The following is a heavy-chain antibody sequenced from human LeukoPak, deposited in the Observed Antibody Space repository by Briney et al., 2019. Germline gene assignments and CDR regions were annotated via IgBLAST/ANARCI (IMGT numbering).Heavy chain of an antibody. CDR1: GGSINNYY. J-gene: IGHJ4*02. CDR2: VSFSGTT. D-gene: IGHD3-16*02. CDR3: VRDYRGTYPPGYFDY. Sequence: SETLSLTCTVSGGSINNYYWSWIRQPPGKGLEWIGYVSFSGTTNYNPSLKSRVTISLPTSKNQFSLNLSSLTAADTAVYYCVRDYRGTYPPGYFDYWGQGTLVTVSS. V-gene: IGHV4-59*12.